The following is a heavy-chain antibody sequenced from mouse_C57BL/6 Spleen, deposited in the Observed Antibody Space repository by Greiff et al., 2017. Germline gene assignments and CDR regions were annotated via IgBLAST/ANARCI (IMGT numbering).Heavy chain of an antibody. CDR1: GFTFSSYA. Sequence: EVHLVESGGGLVKPGGSLKLSCAASGFTFSSYAMSWVRQTPEKRLEWVATISDGGSYTYYPDNVKGRFTISRDNAKNNLYLQMSHLKSEDTAMYYCARDNYGSSSWFAYWGQGTLVTVSA. CDR2: ISDGGSYT. J-gene: IGHJ3*01. D-gene: IGHD1-1*01. CDR3: ARDNYGSSSWFAY. V-gene: IGHV5-4*01.